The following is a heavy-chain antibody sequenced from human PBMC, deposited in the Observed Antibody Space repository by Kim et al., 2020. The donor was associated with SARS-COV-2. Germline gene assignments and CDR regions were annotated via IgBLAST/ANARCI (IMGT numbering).Heavy chain of an antibody. D-gene: IGHD6-13*01. CDR1: GFTFSSYG. J-gene: IGHJ5*02. Sequence: GGSLRLSCAASGFTFSSYGMHWVRQAPGKGLEWVAVISYDGSNKYYADSVKGRFTISRDNSKNTLYLQMNSLRAEDTAVYYCAKDRIAAAGTPLNWFDPWGQGTLVTVSS. V-gene: IGHV3-30*18. CDR2: ISYDGSNK. CDR3: AKDRIAAAGTPLNWFDP.